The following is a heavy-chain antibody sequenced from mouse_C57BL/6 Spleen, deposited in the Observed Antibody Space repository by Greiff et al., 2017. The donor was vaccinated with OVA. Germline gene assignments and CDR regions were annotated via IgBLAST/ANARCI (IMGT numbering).Heavy chain of an antibody. J-gene: IGHJ4*01. Sequence: EVMLVESGGGLVKPGGSLKLSCAASGFTFSSYAMSWVRQTPEKRLEWVATISDGDSYTYYQDNVKGRFTISRDNAKNNLYLQMSHLKAEDTAMYDCAKWDVYAMDYWGQGTSVTVSS. D-gene: IGHD4-1*01. CDR3: AKWDVYAMDY. V-gene: IGHV5-4*03. CDR2: ISDGDSYT. CDR1: GFTFSSYA.